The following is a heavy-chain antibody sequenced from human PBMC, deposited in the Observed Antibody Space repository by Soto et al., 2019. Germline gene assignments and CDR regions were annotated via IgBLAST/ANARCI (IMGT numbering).Heavy chain of an antibody. D-gene: IGHD3-22*01. CDR1: GYTFTSYA. J-gene: IGHJ6*02. CDR2: INAGNGNT. Sequence: ASVKVSCKASGYTFTSYAMHWVRQAPGQRLEWMGWINAGNGNTKYSQKFQGRVTITRDTSASTAYMELSSLRSEDTAVYYCARDRRVHYYDSSGYQRYYYGMDVWGQGTTVTSP. V-gene: IGHV1-3*01. CDR3: ARDRRVHYYDSSGYQRYYYGMDV.